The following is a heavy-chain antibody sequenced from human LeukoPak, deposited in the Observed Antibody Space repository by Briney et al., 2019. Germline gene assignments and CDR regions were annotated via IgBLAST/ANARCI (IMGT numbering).Heavy chain of an antibody. V-gene: IGHV3-30*02. D-gene: IGHD2-15*01. CDR2: IRYDGSNK. Sequence: PGGSLRLSCAASGFTSSSYGMHWVRQAPGKRLEWVAFIRYDGSNKYYADSVKGRFTISRDNSKNTLYLQMNSLRAEDTAVYYCAKDKVAAYSGVSYFDYWGQGTLVTVSS. CDR3: AKDKVAAYSGVSYFDY. J-gene: IGHJ4*02. CDR1: GFTSSSYG.